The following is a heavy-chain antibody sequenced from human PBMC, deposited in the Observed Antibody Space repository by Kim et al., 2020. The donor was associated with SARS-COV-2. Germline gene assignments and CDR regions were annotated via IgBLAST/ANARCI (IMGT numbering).Heavy chain of an antibody. V-gene: IGHV4-34*01. CDR1: GGSFSGYY. Sequence: SETLSLTCAVYGGSFSGYYWSWIRQPPGKGLEWIGEINHSGSTNYNPSLKSRVTISVDTSKNQFSLKLSSVTAADTAVYYCARGGPRPYYYYYYGMDVWGQGTTVTVSS. CDR2: INHSGST. J-gene: IGHJ6*02. CDR3: ARGGPRPYYYYYYGMDV.